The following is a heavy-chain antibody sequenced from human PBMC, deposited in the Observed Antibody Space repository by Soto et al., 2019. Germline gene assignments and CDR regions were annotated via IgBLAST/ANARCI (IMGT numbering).Heavy chain of an antibody. J-gene: IGHJ4*02. CDR1: GGSFSGYY. V-gene: IGHV4-34*01. CDR3: ARYRTYYYDSSGYYQRPYYFDY. CDR2: INHSGST. Sequence: SETLPLTCAVDGGSFSGYYWSWIRQPPGKGLEWIGEINHSGSTNYNPSLKSRVTISVDTSKNQFSLKLSSVTAADTAVYYGARYRTYYYDSSGYYQRPYYFDYWGQGTLVTVSS. D-gene: IGHD3-22*01.